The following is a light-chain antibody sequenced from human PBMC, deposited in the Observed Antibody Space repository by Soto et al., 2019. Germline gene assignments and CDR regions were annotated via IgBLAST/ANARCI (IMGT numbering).Light chain of an antibody. Sequence: QSVLTQPPSVSGAPGQRVTISCTGSSSKIGSTYDVQWYQQLPGTAPKLLIHGNTDRPSGVPDRFSGSKSGTSASLAITGLQADHEADYYCQSYDDSLSVHYVFGTGIKVTVL. CDR2: GNT. J-gene: IGLJ1*01. CDR1: SSKIGSTYD. V-gene: IGLV1-40*01. CDR3: QSYDDSLSVHYV.